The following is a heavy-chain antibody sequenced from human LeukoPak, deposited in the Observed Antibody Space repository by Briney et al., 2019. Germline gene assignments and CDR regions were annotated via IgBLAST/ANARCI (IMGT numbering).Heavy chain of an antibody. Sequence: GGSLRLSCAASGFTFSDYYMSWIRQAPGKGLEWVSAISGSGGSTYYADSVKGRFTISRDNSKNTLYLQMNSLTAEDTAVYYCAKDREVQQLAPGAFDIWGQGTMVTVS. V-gene: IGHV3-23*01. CDR2: ISGSGGST. J-gene: IGHJ3*02. CDR1: GFTFSDYY. D-gene: IGHD1-1*01. CDR3: AKDREVQQLAPGAFDI.